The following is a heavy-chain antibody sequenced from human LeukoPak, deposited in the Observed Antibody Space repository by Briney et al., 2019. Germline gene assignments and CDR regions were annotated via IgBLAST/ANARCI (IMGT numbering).Heavy chain of an antibody. J-gene: IGHJ6*03. CDR1: GYTFTSYY. CDR2: INPSGGST. Sequence: GASVKVSCKASGYTFTSYYMHWVRQAPGQGLEWMGIINPSGGSTSYAQKFQGRVTMTRDMSTSTVYMELSSLRSEDTAVYYCARDGRAGRRGDYYYYMDVWGKGTTVTVSS. D-gene: IGHD2-15*01. V-gene: IGHV1-46*01. CDR3: ARDGRAGRRGDYYYYMDV.